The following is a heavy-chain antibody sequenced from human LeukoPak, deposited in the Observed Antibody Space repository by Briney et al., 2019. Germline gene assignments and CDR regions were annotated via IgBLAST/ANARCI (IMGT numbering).Heavy chain of an antibody. CDR3: ARGVLDSSSPVTAFDI. CDR2: IIPIFGTA. V-gene: IGHV1-69*05. CDR1: GGTFSSYA. Sequence: SVKVSCKASGGTFSSYAISWVRQAPGQGLEWMGGIIPIFGTANYAQKFQGRVTITTDESTSTAYMELSSLRSEDTAVYYCARGVLDSSSPVTAFDIWGQGTMVTVSS. J-gene: IGHJ3*02. D-gene: IGHD6-6*01.